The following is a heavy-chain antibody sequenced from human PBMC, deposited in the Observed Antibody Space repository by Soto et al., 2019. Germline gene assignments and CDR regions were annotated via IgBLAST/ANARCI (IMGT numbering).Heavy chain of an antibody. CDR1: GFTFRSYV. J-gene: IGHJ6*02. D-gene: IGHD3-9*01. CDR2: ISYDGINK. CDR3: AKEERAALYNCDILTGYYYYYGMDV. Sequence: GGPLRFSCAASGFTFRSYVMPWARQAPDKGLEWVAVISYDGINKDDADCGKGVYTIPIDNSKNTLYLQMNSLRAEDRGVYYCAKEERAALYNCDILTGYYYYYGMDVWGQGTTVTGSS. V-gene: IGHV3-30*18.